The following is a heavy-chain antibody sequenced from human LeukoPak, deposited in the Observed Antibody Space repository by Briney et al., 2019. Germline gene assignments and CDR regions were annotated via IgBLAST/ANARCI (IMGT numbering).Heavy chain of an antibody. CDR3: ARAGYCSGGSCNRVYYFDY. J-gene: IGHJ4*02. Sequence: PGASVKVSCKASGYTFTSYDINWVRQATRQGLEWMGWMNPNSGNTGYAQKFQGRVTMTRNTSISTAYMELSSLRSEDTAVYYCARAGYCSGGSCNRVYYFDYWGQGTLVTVSS. CDR2: MNPNSGNT. CDR1: GYTFTSYD. D-gene: IGHD2-15*01. V-gene: IGHV1-8*01.